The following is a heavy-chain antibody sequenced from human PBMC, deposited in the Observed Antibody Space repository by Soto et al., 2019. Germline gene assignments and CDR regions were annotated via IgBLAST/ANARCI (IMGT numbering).Heavy chain of an antibody. CDR2: IYYSGST. J-gene: IGHJ6*02. V-gene: IGHV4-30-4*01. CDR1: GGSISSGDYY. CDR3: ARSGYSYGYGYYYYGMDV. Sequence: SETLSLTCTVSGGSISSGDYYWSWIRQPPGKGLEWIGYIYYSGSTYYNPSLKSRVTISVDTSKNQFSLKLSSVTAADTAVYYCARSGYSYGYGYYYYGMDVWGQGTTVTVSS. D-gene: IGHD5-18*01.